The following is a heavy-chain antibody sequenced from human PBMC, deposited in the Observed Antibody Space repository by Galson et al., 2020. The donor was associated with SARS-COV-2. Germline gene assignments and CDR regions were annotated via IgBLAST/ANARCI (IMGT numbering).Heavy chain of an antibody. CDR1: GNSVTNGSFY. J-gene: IGHJ5*02. V-gene: IGHV4-61*01. D-gene: IGHD3-10*01. CDR3: ARVDGSHYDL. CDR2: IYYSGNT. Sequence: SETLSLTRTVSGNSVTNGSFYWSWVRQPPGKGLEWIGYIYYSGNTNYNPSLKSRLTMSVDTSKNQFSLKLTSVTAADTAVYYCARVDGSHYDLWGQGTLVPVSS.